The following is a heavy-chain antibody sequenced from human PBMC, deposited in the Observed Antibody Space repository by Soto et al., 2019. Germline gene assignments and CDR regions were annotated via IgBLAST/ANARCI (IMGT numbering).Heavy chain of an antibody. CDR2: ISTDNGNT. CDR1: GYTFTNSG. J-gene: IGHJ6*02. CDR3: ARGSSRFQDPYYYYGMDV. Sequence: GASVKVSCKASGYTFTNSGISWVRQAPGQGLEWMGWISTDNGNTNYAQHLQGRVSMTTDTSTSTAYMDLRSLRSDDTAVYYCARGSSRFQDPYYYYGMDVWGQGTTVTVSS. V-gene: IGHV1-18*01. D-gene: IGHD6-13*01.